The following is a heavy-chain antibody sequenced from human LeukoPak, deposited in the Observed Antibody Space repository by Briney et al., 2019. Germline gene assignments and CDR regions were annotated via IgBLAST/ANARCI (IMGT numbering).Heavy chain of an antibody. CDR2: INHSGST. J-gene: IGHJ6*02. CDR1: GGSFSGYY. CDR3: AARYGRTVVTPFLYGMDV. D-gene: IGHD4-23*01. Sequence: PSETLSLTCAVYGGSFSGYYWSWIRQPPGKGLEWVGEINHSGSTNYNPSLKSRVTISVDTSKNQFSLKLSSVTAADTAVYYCAARYGRTVVTPFLYGMDVWGQGTTVTVSS. V-gene: IGHV4-34*01.